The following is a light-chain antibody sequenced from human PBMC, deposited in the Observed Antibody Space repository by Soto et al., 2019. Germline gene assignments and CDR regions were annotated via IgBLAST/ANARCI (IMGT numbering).Light chain of an antibody. CDR2: DVT. Sequence: QSGLTQPPSASGSPGQSVTISCTGTSSDVGGYDYVSWNQQHPGKAPKLMIYDVTKRPSGVPDRFSGSKSGNTASLTVSGLQAEDEADYYCSSYAVSNNFGVLFGGGTKVTVL. CDR3: SSYAVSNNFGVL. J-gene: IGLJ2*01. V-gene: IGLV2-8*01. CDR1: SSDVGGYDY.